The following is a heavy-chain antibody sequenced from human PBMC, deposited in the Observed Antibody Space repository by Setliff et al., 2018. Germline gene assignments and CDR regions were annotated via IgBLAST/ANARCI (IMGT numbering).Heavy chain of an antibody. D-gene: IGHD5-18*01. Sequence: PGGSLRLSCAASGFTFSSYGMHWVRQAPGKGLEWVAVIWYDGSNKYYADSVKGRFTIFRDNSKNTLYLQMNSLRAEDTAVYYCAKDLGYSYGYRFDYWGQGTLVTVSS. CDR2: IWYDGSNK. J-gene: IGHJ4*02. CDR3: AKDLGYSYGYRFDY. CDR1: GFTFSSYG. V-gene: IGHV3-33*06.